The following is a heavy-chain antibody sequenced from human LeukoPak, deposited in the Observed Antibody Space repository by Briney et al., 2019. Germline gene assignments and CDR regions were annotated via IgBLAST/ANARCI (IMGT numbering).Heavy chain of an antibody. CDR2: IYSSGST. Sequence: SETLSLTCTVSGGSISSYYWSWIRQPAGKGLEWIGRIYSSGSTNYNPSLKSRVTMSVDTSKNQFSLKLSSVTAADTAVYYCARVIDSSESYYRPFDYWGQGIMVTVSS. D-gene: IGHD1-26*01. V-gene: IGHV4-4*07. J-gene: IGHJ4*02. CDR3: ARVIDSSESYYRPFDY. CDR1: GGSISSYY.